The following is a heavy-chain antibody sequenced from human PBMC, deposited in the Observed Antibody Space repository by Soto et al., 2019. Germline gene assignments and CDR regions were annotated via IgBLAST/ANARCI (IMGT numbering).Heavy chain of an antibody. CDR2: INAGNGDT. V-gene: IGHV1-3*01. J-gene: IGHJ6*02. Sequence: GASVKVSCKASGYTFTSYAMHWVRQDPGQRLEWMGWINAGNGDTKYSQKFQGRVTITRDTSASTAYMELSSLRSEDTAVYYCARGNWNLGPYYYYGMDVWGQGTTVTVSS. D-gene: IGHD1-7*01. CDR3: ARGNWNLGPYYYYGMDV. CDR1: GYTFTSYA.